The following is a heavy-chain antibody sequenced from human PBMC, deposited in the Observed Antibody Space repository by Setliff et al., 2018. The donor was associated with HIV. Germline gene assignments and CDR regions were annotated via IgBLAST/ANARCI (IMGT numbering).Heavy chain of an antibody. J-gene: IGHJ6*02. Sequence: TLSLTCAVYGGSFSGYYWSWIRQPPGKGLEWIGEINHSGSANYNPSLKSRVTISVDTSKNQFSLKLSSVTAADTAVYYCARAFAGFYYYGMDVWGQGTTVTVSS. D-gene: IGHD1-1*01. CDR1: GGSFSGYY. CDR3: ARAFAGFYYYGMDV. V-gene: IGHV4-34*01. CDR2: INHSGSA.